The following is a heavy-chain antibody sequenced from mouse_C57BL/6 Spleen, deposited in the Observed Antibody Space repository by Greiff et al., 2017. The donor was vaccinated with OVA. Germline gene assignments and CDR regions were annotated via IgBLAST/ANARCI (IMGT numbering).Heavy chain of an antibody. CDR1: GYTFTDYY. Sequence: QVQLQQSGAELVRPGASVKLSCKASGYTFTDYYINWVKQRPGQGLEWIARIYPGSGNTYYNEKFKGKATLTAEKSSSTAYMQLSSLTSEDSAVYFCARGKLGDYWGQSTTLTVSS. D-gene: IGHD4-1*01. V-gene: IGHV1-76*01. CDR2: IYPGSGNT. J-gene: IGHJ2*01. CDR3: ARGKLGDY.